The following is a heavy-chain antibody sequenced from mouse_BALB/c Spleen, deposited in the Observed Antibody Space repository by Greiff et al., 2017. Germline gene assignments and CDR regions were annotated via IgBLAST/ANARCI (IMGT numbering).Heavy chain of an antibody. J-gene: IGHJ4*01. CDR1: GFDFSRYW. Sequence: EVKLQESGGGLVQPGGSLKLSCAASGFDFSRYWMSWVRQAPGKGLEWIGEINPDSSTINYTPSLKDKFIISRDNAKNTLYLQMSKVRSEDTALYYCARFYDGYYVYAMDYWGQGTSVTVSS. CDR3: ARFYDGYYVYAMDY. D-gene: IGHD2-3*01. V-gene: IGHV4-1*02. CDR2: INPDSSTI.